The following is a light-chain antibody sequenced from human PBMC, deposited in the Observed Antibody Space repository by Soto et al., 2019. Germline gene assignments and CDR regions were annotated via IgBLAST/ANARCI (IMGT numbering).Light chain of an antibody. V-gene: IGLV1-51*02. CDR1: SSNVGNNY. CDR2: END. CDR3: GTWDTSLGAGV. J-gene: IGLJ3*02. Sequence: QSVLTQPPSVSAAPGQKVTISCSGSSSNVGNNYVSWYQHLPGTAPKLLIYENDKRPSGIPDRFSGSKSGTSATLGIIGLQTGDEADYYCGTWDTSLGAGVFGGGTKLTVL.